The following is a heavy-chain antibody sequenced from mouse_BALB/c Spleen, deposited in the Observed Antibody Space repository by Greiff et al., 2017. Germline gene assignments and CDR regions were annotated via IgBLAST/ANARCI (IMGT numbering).Heavy chain of an antibody. CDR2: IYYSGTI. J-gene: IGHJ2*01. D-gene: IGHD2-1*01. Sequence: DVKLQESGPGLVKPSQTVSLTCTVTGISITTGNYRWSWIRQFPGNKLEWIGYIYYSGTITYNPSLTSRTTITRDTSKNQFFLEMNSLTAEDTATYYCARFYGIYFDYWGQGTTLTVSS. CDR1: GISITTGNYR. CDR3: ARFYGIYFDY. V-gene: IGHV3-5*02.